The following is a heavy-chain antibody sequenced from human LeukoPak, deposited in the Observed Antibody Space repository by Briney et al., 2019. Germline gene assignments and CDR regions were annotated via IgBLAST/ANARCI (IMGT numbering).Heavy chain of an antibody. CDR2: INPTIGNT. Sequence: ASVKVSCKASGYTFTSYDINRERQATGQGHERVGWINPTIGNTGYAQNFQGRVTITMDTSMSTAYMELSSLRSEDTAVYYCARVISRFWTGYHDAFDIWGQGTMVTVSS. CDR1: GYTFTSYD. V-gene: IGHV1-8*01. D-gene: IGHD3/OR15-3a*01. J-gene: IGHJ3*02. CDR3: ARVISRFWTGYHDAFDI.